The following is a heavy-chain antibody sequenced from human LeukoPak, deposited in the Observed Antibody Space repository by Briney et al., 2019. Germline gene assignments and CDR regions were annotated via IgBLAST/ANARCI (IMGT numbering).Heavy chain of an antibody. CDR1: GFTFSNDW. D-gene: IGHD3-22*01. CDR3: ARRSSGPLYYYYYYMDV. CDR2: INSDGSSI. J-gene: IGHJ6*03. V-gene: IGHV3-74*01. Sequence: GGSLRLSCAASGFTFSNDWMHWVRQAPGKGLVWVSRINSDGSSISYADSVKGRFTISRDNAKNTLYLQMNSLRAEDAAVYYCARRSSGPLYYYYYYMDVWGKGTTVTVSS.